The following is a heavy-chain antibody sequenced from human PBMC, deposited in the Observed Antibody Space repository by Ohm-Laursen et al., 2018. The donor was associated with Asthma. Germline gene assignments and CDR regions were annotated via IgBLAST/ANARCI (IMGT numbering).Heavy chain of an antibody. Sequence: GTLSLTCSVSGASVGSGSSFWIWIRQPPGRGLEFIGYVYHTGSTIYNPSLKGRVTISVDTSKNHFSLWLTSVTSADTAVYYCARGSRIVTGYYGSAALNWFDPWGQGTLVTVSS. D-gene: IGHD3-9*01. CDR2: VYHTGST. V-gene: IGHV4-61*03. CDR3: ARGSRIVTGYYGSAALNWFDP. CDR1: GASVGSGSSF. J-gene: IGHJ5*02.